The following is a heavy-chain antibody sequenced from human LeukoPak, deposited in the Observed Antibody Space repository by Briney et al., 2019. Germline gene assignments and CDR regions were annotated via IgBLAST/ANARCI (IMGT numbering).Heavy chain of an antibody. V-gene: IGHV3-23*01. CDR1: GFTFSSYA. J-gene: IGHJ4*02. CDR2: ISGSGGST. D-gene: IGHD4-17*01. Sequence: PGGSLRLSCAASGFTFSSYAMSWVRQAPGKGLEWVSAISGSGGSTYYADSVKSRFTISRDNSKNTLYLQMNSLRAEDTAVYYCAKDWGPQLYGDYLFDYWGQGTLVTVSS. CDR3: AKDWGPQLYGDYLFDY.